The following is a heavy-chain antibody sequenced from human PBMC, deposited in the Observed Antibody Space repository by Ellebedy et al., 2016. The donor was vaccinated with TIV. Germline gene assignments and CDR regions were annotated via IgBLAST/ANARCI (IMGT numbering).Heavy chain of an antibody. V-gene: IGHV5-51*01. CDR3: ARGYCNDDGCYSFDS. CDR2: IYPADSDT. J-gene: IGHJ4*02. Sequence: GESLKISCKASGYMFTAYWIGWVRQMPGNGLEWIGIIYPADSDTRYSPSFQGQVTISADKSINTAYLQWSSLKASDTAIHYCARGYCNDDGCYSFDSWGQGTLVTVAS. D-gene: IGHD2-15*01. CDR1: GYMFTAYW.